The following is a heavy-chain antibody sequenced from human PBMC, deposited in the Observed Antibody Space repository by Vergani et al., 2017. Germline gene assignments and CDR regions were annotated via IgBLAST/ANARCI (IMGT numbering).Heavy chain of an antibody. Sequence: QVQLQESGPGLVKPSQTLSLTCTVSGGSISSTDHYWSWIRQPPGKGLEWIGYIYYSGNTYYNPSLKSRIAISVDTSKNQFSLKLSSVTAADTAVYYCAIAIFDSSGWYYYYGMDVWGQGTTVTVSS. CDR3: AIAIFDSSGWYYYYGMDV. CDR1: GGSISSTDHY. D-gene: IGHD6-19*01. V-gene: IGHV4-30-4*08. J-gene: IGHJ6*02. CDR2: IYYSGNT.